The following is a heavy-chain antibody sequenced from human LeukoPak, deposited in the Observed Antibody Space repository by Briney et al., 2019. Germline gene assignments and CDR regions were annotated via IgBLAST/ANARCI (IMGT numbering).Heavy chain of an antibody. V-gene: IGHV4-34*01. CDR3: ARHSSGYSSSWSPFFDY. J-gene: IGHJ4*02. CDR1: GGSFSGYY. Sequence: SETLSLTCAVYGGSFSGYYWSWIRQPPGKGLEWIGEINHSGSTYYNPSLKSRVTISVDTSKNQFSLKLSSVTAADTAVYYCARHSSGYSSSWSPFFDYWGQGTLVTVSS. D-gene: IGHD6-13*01. CDR2: INHSGST.